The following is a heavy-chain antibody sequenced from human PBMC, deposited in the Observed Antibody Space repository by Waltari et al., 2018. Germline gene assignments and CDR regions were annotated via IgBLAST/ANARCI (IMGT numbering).Heavy chain of an antibody. D-gene: IGHD3-16*01. J-gene: IGHJ4*02. CDR3: ATDVPTEGVGEIDY. V-gene: IGHV3-15*01. CDR2: IKSKADGGTTT. Sequence: EVQLVESGGGLVTPGGSLRLSCAASGFTLINAWMSWVRQAPGRVLEWVGHIKSKADGGTTTDYAEPVKGRFTISRDDSKDTLYLQMNSLKTEDTAVYYCATDVPTEGVGEIDYWGQGTLVTVSS. CDR1: GFTLINAW.